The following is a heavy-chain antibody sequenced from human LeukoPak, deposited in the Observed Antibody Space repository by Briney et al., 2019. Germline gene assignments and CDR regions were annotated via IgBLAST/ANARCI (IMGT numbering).Heavy chain of an antibody. Sequence: GASVKVSCKASGYTFTGYYMHWVRQAPGQGLEWMGWINPNSGGTNYAQKFQGWVTMTRDTSISTAYMELSRLRSDDTAVYYCARGGGRIFLNGYCSGGSCYKLSFDPWGQGTLVTVSS. CDR1: GYTFTGYY. V-gene: IGHV1-2*04. CDR3: ARGGGRIFLNGYCSGGSCYKLSFDP. D-gene: IGHD2-15*01. CDR2: INPNSGGT. J-gene: IGHJ5*02.